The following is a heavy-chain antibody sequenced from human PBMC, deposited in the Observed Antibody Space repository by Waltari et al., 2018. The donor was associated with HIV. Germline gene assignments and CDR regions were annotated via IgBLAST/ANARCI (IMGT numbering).Heavy chain of an antibody. J-gene: IGHJ4*02. Sequence: EVQLLESGGGLIQPGGSLRLSCAASGFTFSSYAMSWVRQAPGKGLGWVSVISGDGSTYYAGSVKGRFTISRDTSKSTVYLQMNDLRAEDTALYFCAKLLVVAGTSADFWGQGILVTVSS. CDR1: GFTFSSYA. CDR2: ISGDGST. V-gene: IGHV3-23*01. D-gene: IGHD6-19*01. CDR3: AKLLVVAGTSADF.